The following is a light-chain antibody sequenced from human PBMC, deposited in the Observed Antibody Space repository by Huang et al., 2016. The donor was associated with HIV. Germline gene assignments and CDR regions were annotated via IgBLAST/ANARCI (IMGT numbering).Light chain of an antibody. CDR2: LGS. CDR3: FQSLRAPG. Sequence: EIVLTQSPLSLPVTPGEPASISCRSSQSLLHSNGYNYLDWYVQKPGQPPQLLIFLGSNRAPGVPNRCSGSGSGTDFTLEISGVEAEDVGVYFCFQSLRAPGFGPGTTVDIK. CDR1: QSLLHSNGYNY. V-gene: IGKV2-28*01. J-gene: IGKJ3*01.